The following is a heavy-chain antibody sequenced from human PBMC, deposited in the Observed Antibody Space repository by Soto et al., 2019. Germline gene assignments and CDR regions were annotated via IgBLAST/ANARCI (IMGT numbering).Heavy chain of an antibody. J-gene: IGHJ4*02. V-gene: IGHV3-23*01. D-gene: IGHD3-10*01. CDR2: ISGSGGSS. Sequence: HPGGSLRLSCAASGFTFSNYAMSWVRQAPGKGLEWVSAISGSGGSSYYADSVKGRFTISRDNSKNTLFLQMNSLRAEDTALYYCAKDQAYYYGSGSVPFDYWGQGTLVTVSS. CDR3: AKDQAYYYGSGSVPFDY. CDR1: GFTFSNYA.